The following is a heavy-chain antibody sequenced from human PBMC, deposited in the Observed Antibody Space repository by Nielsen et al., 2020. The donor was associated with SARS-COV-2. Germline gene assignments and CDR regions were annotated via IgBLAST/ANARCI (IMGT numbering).Heavy chain of an antibody. D-gene: IGHD3-10*01. CDR3: ASFPPRGPNDY. Sequence: LSLTCAASGFTFSSYWMHWVRQAPGKGLVWVSRINSDGSSTSYADSVKGRFTISRDNAKNTLYLQMNSLRAEDTAVYYCASFPPRGPNDYWGQGTLVTVSS. J-gene: IGHJ4*02. CDR1: GFTFSSYW. CDR2: INSDGSST. V-gene: IGHV3-74*01.